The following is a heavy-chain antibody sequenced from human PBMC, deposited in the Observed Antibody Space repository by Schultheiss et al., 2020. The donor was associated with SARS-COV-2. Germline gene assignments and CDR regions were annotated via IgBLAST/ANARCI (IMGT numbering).Heavy chain of an antibody. J-gene: IGHJ4*02. Sequence: SETLSLTCAVYGGSFSGYYWSWIRQPAGKGLEWIGRIYTSGSTNYNPSLKSRVTMSVDTSKNQFSLKLSSVTAADTAVYYCARAQTTGTTSGPWGQGTLVTVSS. CDR1: GGSFSGYY. CDR2: IYTSGST. V-gene: IGHV4-59*10. CDR3: ARAQTTGTTSGP. D-gene: IGHD1-1*01.